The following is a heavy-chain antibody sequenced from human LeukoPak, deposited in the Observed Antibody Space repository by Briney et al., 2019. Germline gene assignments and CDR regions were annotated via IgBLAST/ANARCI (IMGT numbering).Heavy chain of an antibody. Sequence: ASVKVSCKASGGTFSSYAISWVRPAPGQGLEWMGRIIPILGIANYAQKFQGRVTITADKSTSTAYMELSSLRSEDTAVYYCARPYDYGNDAFDIWGQGTMVTVSS. D-gene: IGHD4-17*01. CDR1: GGTFSSYA. CDR2: IIPILGIA. J-gene: IGHJ3*02. CDR3: ARPYDYGNDAFDI. V-gene: IGHV1-69*04.